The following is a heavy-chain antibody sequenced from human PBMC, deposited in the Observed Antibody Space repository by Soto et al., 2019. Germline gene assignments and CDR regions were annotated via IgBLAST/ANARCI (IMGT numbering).Heavy chain of an antibody. CDR2: SRDKPQGYST. Sequence: GGSLRLSCAVSGFTLSDHYIDWVRQAPGKGLEWVGRSRDKPQGYSTAYAASVKGRFTTSRDESKNSAYLQMNSLKTEDTAVYYCVRATYFSDSSGYTRCLDYWGQGTLVTVSS. D-gene: IGHD3-22*01. V-gene: IGHV3-72*01. CDR1: GFTLSDHY. J-gene: IGHJ4*02. CDR3: VRATYFSDSSGYTRCLDY.